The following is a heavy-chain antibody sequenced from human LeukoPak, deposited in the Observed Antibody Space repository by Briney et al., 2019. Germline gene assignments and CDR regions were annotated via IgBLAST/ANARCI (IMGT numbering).Heavy chain of an antibody. D-gene: IGHD3-3*01. V-gene: IGHV4-39*01. J-gene: IGHJ4*02. Sequence: SETLSLTCTVSGGSISSSSYYWGWIRQPPGKGLEWIGSIYYSGSTYYNPSLKSRVTISVDTPKNQFSLKLSSVTAADTAVYYCARAYLRSLDYWGQGTLVTVSS. CDR3: ARAYLRSLDY. CDR2: IYYSGST. CDR1: GGSISSSSYY.